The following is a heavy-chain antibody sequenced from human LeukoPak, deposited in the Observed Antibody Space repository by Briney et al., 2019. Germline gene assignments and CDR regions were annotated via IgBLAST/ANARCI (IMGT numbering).Heavy chain of an antibody. Sequence: ASVKVSCKASGYTFTGYYIHWVRQAPGQGLEWMGWIIPNSGGTDYAQKFQGRVTMTRDTSISTAYMELSRLRSDDTAVYYCARSRQHYYESSGNYEIFNWYFDLWGRGTLVTVSS. D-gene: IGHD3-22*01. V-gene: IGHV1-2*02. CDR3: ARSRQHYYESSGNYEIFNWYFDL. CDR2: IIPNSGGT. CDR1: GYTFTGYY. J-gene: IGHJ2*01.